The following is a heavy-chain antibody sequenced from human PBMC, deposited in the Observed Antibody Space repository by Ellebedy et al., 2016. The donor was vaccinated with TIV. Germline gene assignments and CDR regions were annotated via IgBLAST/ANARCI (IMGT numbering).Heavy chain of an antibody. CDR2: ISAYSGNT. Sequence: AASVKVSCKASGGTFSSYAISWVRQAPGQGLEWMGWISAYSGNTNYAQKVQGRVTMTTDTSTSTAYMELRSLRSDDTAVYYCARDSGTTVTTWGYWGQGTLVTVSS. CDR3: ARDSGTTVTTWGY. J-gene: IGHJ4*02. CDR1: GGTFSSYA. D-gene: IGHD4-17*01. V-gene: IGHV1-18*01.